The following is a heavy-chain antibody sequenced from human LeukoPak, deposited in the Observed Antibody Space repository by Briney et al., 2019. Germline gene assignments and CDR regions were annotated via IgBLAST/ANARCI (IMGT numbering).Heavy chain of an antibody. CDR1: GGSISSYY. J-gene: IGHJ4*02. CDR2: IYYSGST. CDR3: ARLGESAVAGLTFDY. Sequence: SETLSLTCTVSGGSISSYYWSWLRQPPGKGLEWVGYIYYSGSTNYNPSLKSRVTITVKTSKKQFSLKLSSVTAADTAVYYCARLGESAVAGLTFDYWGQGTLVTVSS. V-gene: IGHV4-59*08. D-gene: IGHD6-19*01.